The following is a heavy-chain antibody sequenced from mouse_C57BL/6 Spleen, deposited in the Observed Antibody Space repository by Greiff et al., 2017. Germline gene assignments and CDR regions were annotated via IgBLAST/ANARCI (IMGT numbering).Heavy chain of an antibody. J-gene: IGHJ3*01. D-gene: IGHD2-13*01. CDR2: IYPSDSET. V-gene: IGHV1-61*01. CDR1: GYTFTSYW. Sequence: QVQLQQPGAELVRPGSSVKLSCKASGYTFTSYWMDWVKQRPGQGLEWIGNIYPSDSETQYNQKFKDKATLTVDTSSSTAYMQLSSLTSEDSAVYYCARWTTWFAYWGQGTLVTVSA. CDR3: ARWTTWFAY.